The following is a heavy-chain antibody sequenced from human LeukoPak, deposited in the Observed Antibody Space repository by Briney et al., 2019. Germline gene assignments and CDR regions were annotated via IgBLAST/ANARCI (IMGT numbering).Heavy chain of an antibody. CDR2: ISGDGGST. CDR1: GFTFDDYA. J-gene: IGHJ4*02. Sequence: PGGSLRLSCAASGFTFDDYAMHWVRQAPGKGLEWVSLISGDGGSTYYADSVKGRFTISRDNSKNSLYLQMNSLRTEDTALYYCAKDGVCSGGSCQMPGGPEGLDYWGQGTLVTVSS. D-gene: IGHD2-15*01. V-gene: IGHV3-43*02. CDR3: AKDGVCSGGSCQMPGGPEGLDY.